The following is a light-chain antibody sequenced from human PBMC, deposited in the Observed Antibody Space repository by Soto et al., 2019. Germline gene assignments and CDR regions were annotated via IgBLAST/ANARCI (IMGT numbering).Light chain of an antibody. CDR2: AAS. CDR3: HQYGSSPFT. CDR1: QSVSSSY. V-gene: IGKV3-20*01. J-gene: IGKJ3*01. Sequence: EIVLTQSPGTLSLSPGERATLSCRASQSVSSSYLAWYQQKPGQAPRLLIYAASSRATAIPDRFSGSGSGTDFTLTISRLEPEDFAVYYCHQYGSSPFTFGRGTKVDIK.